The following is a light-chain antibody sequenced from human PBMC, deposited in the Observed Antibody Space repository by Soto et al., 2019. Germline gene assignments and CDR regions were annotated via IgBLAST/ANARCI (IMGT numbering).Light chain of an antibody. J-gene: IGKJ1*01. V-gene: IGKV3-15*01. CDR2: DTS. CDR3: QRFNSDPPT. Sequence: EVMTRQSPATLSVSPGEGATLSCRASQGIGDTLAWYHHKPGQTPRLLIYDTSTRATGVPTRFSGSGSGTDFTLTISSLQPEDVATYYCQRFNSDPPTFGQGTKVDIK. CDR1: QGIGDT.